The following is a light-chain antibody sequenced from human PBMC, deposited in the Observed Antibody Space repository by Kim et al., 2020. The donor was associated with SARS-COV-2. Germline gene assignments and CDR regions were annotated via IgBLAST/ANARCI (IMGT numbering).Light chain of an antibody. J-gene: IGLJ2*01. CDR3: QVWDNNSDHVI. CDR2: YDS. V-gene: IGLV3-21*04. Sequence: SYELTQPPSVSLAPGKTATITCGGNSIGIKSVHWYQQKPGQAPVLVIYYDSDRPSGIPERFSGSNSGNTATLTINRVEAGDEAAYYCQVWDNNSDHVIFGGGTQLTVL. CDR1: SIGIKS.